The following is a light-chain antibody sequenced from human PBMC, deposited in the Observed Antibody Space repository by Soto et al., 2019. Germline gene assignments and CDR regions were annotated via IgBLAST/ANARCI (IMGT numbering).Light chain of an antibody. CDR2: EVT. Sequence: QSVLTQPASVSGSPGQSITISCTGTSSDVGGYNYVSWYQQHPGKAPKLMIYEVTNRPSGVSNRFSGSKSGNTASLTISGLQAEDEGDYYCTAYAPCRIYVFGTGTRVTVL. CDR3: TAYAPCRIYV. V-gene: IGLV2-14*01. J-gene: IGLJ1*01. CDR1: SSDVGGYNY.